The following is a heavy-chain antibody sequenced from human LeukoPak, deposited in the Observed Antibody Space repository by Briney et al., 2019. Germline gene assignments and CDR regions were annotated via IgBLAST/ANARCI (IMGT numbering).Heavy chain of an antibody. CDR2: INPNSGGT. V-gene: IGHV1-2*06. D-gene: IGHD3-22*01. CDR3: ARAIAPYDSSGTGDY. J-gene: IGHJ4*02. Sequence: GASVKVSCKASGYTFTSYGISWVRQAPGQGLEWMGRINPNSGGTNHAQKFQGRVTMTRDTSISTAYMELSRLRSDDTAVYYCARAIAPYDSSGTGDYWGQGTLVIVSS. CDR1: GYTFTSYG.